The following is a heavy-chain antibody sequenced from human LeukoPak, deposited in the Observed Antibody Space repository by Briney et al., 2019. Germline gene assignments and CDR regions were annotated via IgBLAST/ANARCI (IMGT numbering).Heavy chain of an antibody. CDR1: GYTFTSYD. V-gene: IGHV1-8*01. Sequence: ASVKVSCKASGYTFTSYDINWVRQATGQGLEWMGWMNPNSGNTGYAQKFQGRVTMTRNTSISTAYMELSSLRSDDTAVYYCASSSYGQVSNVDTAMGFDYWGQGTLVTVSS. J-gene: IGHJ4*02. CDR3: ASSSYGQVSNVDTAMGFDY. D-gene: IGHD5-18*01. CDR2: MNPNSGNT.